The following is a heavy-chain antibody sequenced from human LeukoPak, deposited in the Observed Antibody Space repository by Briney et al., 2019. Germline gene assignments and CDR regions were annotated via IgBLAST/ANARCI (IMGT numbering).Heavy chain of an antibody. Sequence: GGSLRLSCVVSGFTFSDYWMSWARQTPGKGLEWVANIGRDGTEKYYVDSVKGRFTISRDNAQNSLYLEMNSLRAEDTAVYYCATNNGGYTYGLDWGQGTLVTVSS. D-gene: IGHD5-18*01. CDR3: ATNNGGYTYGLD. V-gene: IGHV3-7*01. J-gene: IGHJ4*02. CDR1: GFTFSDYW. CDR2: IGRDGTEK.